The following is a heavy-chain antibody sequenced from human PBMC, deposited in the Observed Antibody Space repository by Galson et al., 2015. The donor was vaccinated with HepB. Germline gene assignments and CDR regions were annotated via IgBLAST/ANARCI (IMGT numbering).Heavy chain of an antibody. V-gene: IGHV1-46*04. CDR2: INPSGGST. J-gene: IGHJ6*02. CDR1: GYTFTSYY. CDR3: ARGLCSSSCTYYYGMDV. Sequence: SVKVSCKASGYTFTSYYMHWVRQAPGQGLEWMGIINPSGGSTSYAQKLQGRVTMTRDTSTSTVYMELSSLRSEDTAVYYCARGLCSSSCTYYYGMDVWGQGTTVTVSS. D-gene: IGHD6-13*01.